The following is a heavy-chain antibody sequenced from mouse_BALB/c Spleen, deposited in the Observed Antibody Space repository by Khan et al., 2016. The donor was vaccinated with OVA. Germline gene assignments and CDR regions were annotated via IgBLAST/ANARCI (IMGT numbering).Heavy chain of an antibody. V-gene: IGHV1S135*01. Sequence: VQLQQSGPELVKPGASVKVSCKASGYSFSDYNIFWVKQSLGKSLEWIGYIDPYNGGTNYNQKFKGEATLTVDKSSTTAFMHLNSLTSEDSAVYYCALISSYVSGFDCWGQGTTLTVSS. J-gene: IGHJ2*01. D-gene: IGHD1-1*01. CDR1: GYSFSDYN. CDR3: ALISSYVSGFDC. CDR2: IDPYNGGT.